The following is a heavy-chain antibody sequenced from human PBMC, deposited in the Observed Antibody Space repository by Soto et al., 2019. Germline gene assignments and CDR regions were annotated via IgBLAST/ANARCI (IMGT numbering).Heavy chain of an antibody. D-gene: IGHD1-26*01. CDR1: GGSISSSSDY. V-gene: IGHV4-39*01. J-gene: IGHJ4*02. CDR2: IYYSGST. CDR3: GRHGRLASIDY. Sequence: QLQLQESGPGLVKPSETLSLTCTVSGGSISSSSDYWVWIRQPPGKGLEWIGSIYYSGSTDYNPSLKSRVTISGDRSKNHFSLNLSSVTAADTAVYYCGRHGRLASIDYWGQGTLVTVSS.